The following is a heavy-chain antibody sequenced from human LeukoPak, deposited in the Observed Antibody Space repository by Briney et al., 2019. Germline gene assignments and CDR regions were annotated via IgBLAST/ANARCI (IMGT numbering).Heavy chain of an antibody. CDR1: GGSISSYY. CDR3: VTDRSYYDSSGYYYAGWFDP. CDR2: IYTSGST. V-gene: IGHV4-4*07. J-gene: IGHJ5*02. Sequence: SETLSLTCTVSGGSISSYYWSWIRQPAGKGLEWIGRIYTSGSTNYNPSLKSRVTISVDTSKNQFSLKLSSVTAADTAVYYCVTDRSYYDSSGYYYAGWFDPWGQGTLVTVSS. D-gene: IGHD3-22*01.